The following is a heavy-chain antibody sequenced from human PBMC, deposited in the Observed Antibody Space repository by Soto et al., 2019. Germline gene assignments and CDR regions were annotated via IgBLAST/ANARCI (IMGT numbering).Heavy chain of an antibody. CDR3: ARDPHEFWTSYWFDP. V-gene: IGHV1-18*01. D-gene: IGHD3-3*01. CDR1: GYTFNTYG. J-gene: IGHJ5*02. Sequence: ASVKVSCKTSGYTFNTYGINWVRQAPGQGLELMGWISAYDGKTTYAEKFQGRVTMTTDTSTSTAYMELRSLRSDDTAIYYCARDPHEFWTSYWFDPWGQGTPVTVSS. CDR2: ISAYDGKT.